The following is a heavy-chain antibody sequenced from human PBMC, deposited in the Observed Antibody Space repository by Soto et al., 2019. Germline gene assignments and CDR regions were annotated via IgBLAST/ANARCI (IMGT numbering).Heavy chain of an antibody. CDR3: ALTRRSSLLEVAGPGFEY. V-gene: IGHV3-30*03. D-gene: IGHD6-19*01. J-gene: IGHJ4*02. CDR1: GFNFGVFG. Sequence: GGSLRLSCAASGFNFGVFGMHWVRQAPGKGLEWLSVLSYEGSEEYYADSVRGRFTISRDNSKNTLFLQMDSLRVDDTGVYYCALTRRSSLLEVAGPGFEYWGQGTLVT. CDR2: LSYEGSEE.